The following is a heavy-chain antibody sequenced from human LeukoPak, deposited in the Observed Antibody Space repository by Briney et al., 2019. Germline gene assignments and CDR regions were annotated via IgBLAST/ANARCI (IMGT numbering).Heavy chain of an antibody. D-gene: IGHD1-14*01. CDR2: IYYSGST. Sequence: SETLFLTCTVSGGSISSYYWSWIRQPPGKGLEWIGYIYYSGSTNYNPSLKSRVTISVDTSKNQFSLKLSSVTAADTAVYYCARVADEITYYFDYWGQGTLVTVSS. J-gene: IGHJ4*02. CDR1: GGSISSYY. V-gene: IGHV4-59*01. CDR3: ARVADEITYYFDY.